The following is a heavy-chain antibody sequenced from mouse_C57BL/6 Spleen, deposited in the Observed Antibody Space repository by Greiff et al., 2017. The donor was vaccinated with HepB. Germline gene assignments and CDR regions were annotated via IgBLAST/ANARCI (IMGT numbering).Heavy chain of an antibody. CDR1: GYSVSVYF. CDR3: ARGGYFDV. J-gene: IGHJ1*03. CDR2: INPYNGDT. V-gene: IGHV1-20*01. Sequence: EVQLQESGPELVKPVYAVKISCVASGYSVSVYFMNWVMQSHGKSLEWIGRINPYNGDTFYNQKFKGKATLTVDKSSSTAHMELRSLTSEDSAVYYCARGGYFDVWGTGTTVTVSS.